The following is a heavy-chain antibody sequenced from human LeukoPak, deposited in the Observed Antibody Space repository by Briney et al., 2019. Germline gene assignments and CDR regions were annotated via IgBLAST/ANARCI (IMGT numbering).Heavy chain of an antibody. Sequence: GGSLRLSCAASGFTFSNYWMHWVRQAPGKGLVWVSRINGDGISTGYADSVKGRFTVSRDNAKKTLYLQMNSLRAEDTAVYYCARDVGNFDYWGQGTLVTVSS. CDR3: ARDVGNFDY. CDR2: INGDGIST. CDR1: GFTFSNYW. V-gene: IGHV3-74*01. J-gene: IGHJ4*02.